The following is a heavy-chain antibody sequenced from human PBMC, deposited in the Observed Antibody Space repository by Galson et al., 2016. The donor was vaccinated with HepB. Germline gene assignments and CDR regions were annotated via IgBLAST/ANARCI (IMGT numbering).Heavy chain of an antibody. CDR1: EFTFSSYV. CDR2: ISGGGGNT. CDR3: ARRPPMVPRDPSDY. J-gene: IGHJ4*02. D-gene: IGHD3-10*01. Sequence: SLRLSCAASEFTFSSYVMSWVRQAPGKGLEWVSGISGGGGNTYYADSVKGRFTISRDNAKNSLYLQMNSLRDEDTAVYYCARRPPMVPRDPSDYWGQGTLVTVSS. V-gene: IGHV3-23*01.